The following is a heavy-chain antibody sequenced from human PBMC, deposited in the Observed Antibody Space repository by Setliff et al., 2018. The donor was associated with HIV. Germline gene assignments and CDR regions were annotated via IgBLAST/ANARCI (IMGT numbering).Heavy chain of an antibody. Sequence: GGSLRLSCAASGFTFSDYYMSWICQAPGKGLEWVSYISSSGSTIYYADSVKGRFTISRENANTSVYLQMNSLRAEDTAAYYCVKGDGRDGGYWGQGTLVTVSS. J-gene: IGHJ4*02. V-gene: IGHV3-11*01. CDR2: ISSSGSTI. D-gene: IGHD3-10*01. CDR1: GFTFSDYY. CDR3: VKGDGRDGGY.